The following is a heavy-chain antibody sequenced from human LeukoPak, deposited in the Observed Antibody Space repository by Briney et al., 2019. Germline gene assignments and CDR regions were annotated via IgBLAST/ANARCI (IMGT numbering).Heavy chain of an antibody. Sequence: PGGSLRLSCAASGFTVSSNYMGLVRQAPGKGLEWVSVIYSGGSTYYADSVKGRFTISRDNSKNTLYLQMNSLRAEDTAVYYCARGYGDYGGGLDYWGQGTLVTVSS. D-gene: IGHD4-17*01. J-gene: IGHJ4*02. CDR3: ARGYGDYGGGLDY. V-gene: IGHV3-53*01. CDR1: GFTVSSNY. CDR2: IYSGGST.